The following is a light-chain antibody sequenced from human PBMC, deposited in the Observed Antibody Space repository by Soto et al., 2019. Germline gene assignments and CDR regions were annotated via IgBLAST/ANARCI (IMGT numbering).Light chain of an antibody. Sequence: EIVLTQSPATLSLSPGERATLSCRASQSVSSYLAWYQQKPGQAPRLLIYDEYNRATGIPARFSGSGSGTDFTLTISSLEPEDFAVYYCQQRSNWPYTFGQGTKLEIK. CDR3: QQRSNWPYT. CDR2: DEY. V-gene: IGKV3-11*01. J-gene: IGKJ2*01. CDR1: QSVSSY.